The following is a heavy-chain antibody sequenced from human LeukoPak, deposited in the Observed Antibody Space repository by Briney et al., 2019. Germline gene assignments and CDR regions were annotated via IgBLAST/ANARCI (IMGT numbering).Heavy chain of an antibody. D-gene: IGHD6-19*01. CDR3: ARVAVAGNFDY. V-gene: IGHV3-53*04. J-gene: IGHJ4*02. CDR1: GFTFSSYS. Sequence: GGSLRLSCAASGFTFSSYSMNWVRQAPGKGLEWVSVIYSGGSTYYADSVKGRFTISRHNSKNTLYLQMNSLRAEDTAVYYCARVAVAGNFDYWGQGTLVTVSS. CDR2: IYSGGST.